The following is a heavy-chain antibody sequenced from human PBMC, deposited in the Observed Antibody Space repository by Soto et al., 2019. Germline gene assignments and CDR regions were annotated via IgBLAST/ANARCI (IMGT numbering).Heavy chain of an antibody. Sequence: KSSETLSLTCTVSGGSFSGGDYYWTWIRHPPGKGLEWMGYIYYNGNTNYKPSLKSRITISIDTSKNQFSLNLRSVSAADTAVYYCARERRGYVNYFDYWGQGTLVTVSS. J-gene: IGHJ4*02. CDR1: GGSFSGGDYY. V-gene: IGHV4-30-4*01. CDR2: IYYNGNT. D-gene: IGHD5-12*01. CDR3: ARERRGYVNYFDY.